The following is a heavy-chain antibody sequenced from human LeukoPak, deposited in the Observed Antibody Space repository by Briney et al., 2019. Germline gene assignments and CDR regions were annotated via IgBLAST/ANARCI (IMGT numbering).Heavy chain of an antibody. V-gene: IGHV1-2*06. J-gene: IGHJ5*02. CDR2: INPNSGGT. Sequence: ASVKVSCKASGYTFTGYYMHWVRQAPGQGLEWMGRINPNSGGTNYAQKFQGRVTMTSDTSISTAYMELSRLRSDDTAVYYCARAAVRGALYNWFDPWGQGTLVTVSS. CDR3: ARAAVRGALYNWFDP. D-gene: IGHD3-10*01. CDR1: GYTFTGYY.